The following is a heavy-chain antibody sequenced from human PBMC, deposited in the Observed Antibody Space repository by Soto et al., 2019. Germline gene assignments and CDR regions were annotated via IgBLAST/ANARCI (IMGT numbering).Heavy chain of an antibody. CDR3: AKAASGWYHVAFDI. Sequence: PGGSLRLSCAASGFTFDDYAMHWVRQAPGKGLEWVSGISWNSGSIGYADSVKGRFTISRDNAKNSLYLQMNSLRAEDTALYYCAKAASGWYHVAFDIWGQGTMVTVSS. J-gene: IGHJ3*02. D-gene: IGHD6-19*01. V-gene: IGHV3-9*01. CDR2: ISWNSGSI. CDR1: GFTFDDYA.